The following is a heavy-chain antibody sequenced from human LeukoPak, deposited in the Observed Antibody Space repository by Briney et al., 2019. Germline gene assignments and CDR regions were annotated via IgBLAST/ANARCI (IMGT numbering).Heavy chain of an antibody. J-gene: IGHJ4*02. CDR3: AREAGDVDFDY. CDR1: GFTFSSYW. CDR2: INRDGSST. V-gene: IGHV3-74*01. D-gene: IGHD6-19*01. Sequence: GGSLRLSCAASGFTFSSYWMHWVRQAPGKGLVWVSRINRDGSSTSYADSVKGRFTISRDNAKNTLYLQMNSLRAEDTAVYYCAREAGDVDFDYWGQGTLVTVSS.